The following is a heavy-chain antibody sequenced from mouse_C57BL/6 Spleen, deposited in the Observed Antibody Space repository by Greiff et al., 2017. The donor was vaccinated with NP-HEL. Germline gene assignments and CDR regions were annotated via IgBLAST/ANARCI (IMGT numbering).Heavy chain of an antibody. Sequence: QVQLQQSGPELVKPGASVKISCKASGYAFSSSWMNWVKQRPGKGLEWIGRIYPGDGDTNYNGKCKGKATLTADKSSSTAYMQRSSLTSEDSAVCFCARLEVNTPGENAMDYWGQGASVTVAS. CDR2: IYPGDGDT. CDR3: ARLEVNTPGENAMDY. CDR1: GYAFSSSW. D-gene: IGHD5-2*01. V-gene: IGHV1-82*01. J-gene: IGHJ4*01.